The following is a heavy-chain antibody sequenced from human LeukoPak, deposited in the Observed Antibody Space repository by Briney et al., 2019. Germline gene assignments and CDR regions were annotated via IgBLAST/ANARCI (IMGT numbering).Heavy chain of an antibody. CDR2: IHYSGST. D-gene: IGHD7-27*01. CDR1: GGSISSYY. CDR3: ARILTGEVGIAFDI. Sequence: PSETLSLTCTVSGGSISSYYWSWIRQPPGKGLEWIGYIHYSGSTNYNPSLKSRVTISVDTSKNQFSLKLSSVTAADTAVYYCARILTGEVGIAFDIWGQGTMVTVSS. J-gene: IGHJ3*02. V-gene: IGHV4-59*01.